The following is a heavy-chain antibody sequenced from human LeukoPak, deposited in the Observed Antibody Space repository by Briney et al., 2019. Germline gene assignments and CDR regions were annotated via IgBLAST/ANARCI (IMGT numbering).Heavy chain of an antibody. J-gene: IGHJ5*02. Sequence: GASVKVSCKASGYTFTSYYMHWVRQAPGQGLEWMGIINPSGGSTSYAQKFQGRVTMTRDTSTSTVYMELSSLRSEDTAVYYCARTVSKGNSGWNWFHPLGQGTLVTVSS. CDR2: INPSGGST. D-gene: IGHD1-7*01. CDR3: ARTVSKGNSGWNWFHP. CDR1: GYTFTSYY. V-gene: IGHV1-46*01.